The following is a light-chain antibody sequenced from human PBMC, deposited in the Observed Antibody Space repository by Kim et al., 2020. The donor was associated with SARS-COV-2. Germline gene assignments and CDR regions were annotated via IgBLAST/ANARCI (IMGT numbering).Light chain of an antibody. Sequence: QSALTQTPSASGIPGQRVVFSCAGSTSNIGSNTVNWYQQFPGTAPRLLIHDNDQRLPGVPNRFSGSASDTSASLAISDLQSDDEADYYCASWDDSLSGWGFGGGTKVTVL. V-gene: IGLV1-44*01. CDR1: TSNIGSNT. CDR2: DND. J-gene: IGLJ2*01. CDR3: ASWDDSLSGWG.